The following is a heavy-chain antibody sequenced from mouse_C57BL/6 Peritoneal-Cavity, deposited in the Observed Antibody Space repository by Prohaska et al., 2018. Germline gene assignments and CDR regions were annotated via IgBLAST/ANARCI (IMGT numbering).Heavy chain of an antibody. V-gene: IGHV4-1*01. CDR3: ARRDGYYWYFDV. Sequence: EVKLLQSGGGLVQPGGSLNLSCAASRIDFSTSLMSLVRRAPGKGLKWIGEIKPDSTTINYAPSLKDKFIISRDNAKNTLCLQISKVKSEDTALYYCARRDGYYWYFDVWGTGTTVTVSS. CDR1: RIDFSTSL. J-gene: IGHJ1*03. CDR2: IKPDSTTI. D-gene: IGHD2-3*01.